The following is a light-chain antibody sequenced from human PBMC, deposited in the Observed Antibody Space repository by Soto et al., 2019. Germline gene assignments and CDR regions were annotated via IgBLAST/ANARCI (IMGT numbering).Light chain of an antibody. CDR2: DAS. Sequence: DIQVTQSPSSLSASVGDRVTITCRASQSISSYLKWYRQKPGRAPNLLIYDASKLQSGVPSRFIGSGSWTDFTLTISSLQPGDFAIYYCHQSYSAPWTFGQGTKVEIK. CDR1: QSISSY. CDR3: HQSYSAPWT. J-gene: IGKJ1*01. V-gene: IGKV1-39*01.